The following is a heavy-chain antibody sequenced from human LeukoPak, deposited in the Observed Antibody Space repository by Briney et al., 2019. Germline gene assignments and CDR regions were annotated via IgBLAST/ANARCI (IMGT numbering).Heavy chain of an antibody. Sequence: SETLSLTCTVSGGSISTSSYYWGWVRQPPGKGLEWIGNIFYSGSTYYSPSLKSRVTISLDTSRNQFSLKLSSVTAADTAVYYCASSFSSSWYRAFDIWGQGTMVTVSS. J-gene: IGHJ3*02. CDR3: ASSFSSSWYRAFDI. CDR1: GGSISTSSYY. CDR2: IFYSGST. D-gene: IGHD6-13*01. V-gene: IGHV4-39*07.